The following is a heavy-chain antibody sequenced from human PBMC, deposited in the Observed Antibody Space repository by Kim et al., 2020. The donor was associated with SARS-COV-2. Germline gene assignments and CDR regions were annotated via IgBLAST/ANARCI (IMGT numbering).Heavy chain of an antibody. CDR2: ISRDGGEI. J-gene: IGHJ4*02. Sequence: GGSLRLSCAASGFTFDDYAIHWVRQVPGKGLEWVSLISRDGGEIKYADSVKGRFTISRDNSKKSVHLQMNSLRSEDTVLYYCARGEQWLIKNWGQGTQVTVSS. D-gene: IGHD6-19*01. CDR1: GFTFDDYA. V-gene: IGHV3-43*02. CDR3: ARGEQWLIKN.